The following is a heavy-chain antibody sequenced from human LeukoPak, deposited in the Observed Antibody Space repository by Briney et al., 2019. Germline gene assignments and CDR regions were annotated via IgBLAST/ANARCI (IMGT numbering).Heavy chain of an antibody. V-gene: IGHV3-21*01. CDR2: ISSSSSYI. J-gene: IGHJ4*02. CDR1: GFTFSSYG. Sequence: GGSLRLSCAASGFTFSSYGMHWVRQAPGKGLEWVSSISSSSSYIYYADSVKGRFTISRDNAKNSLYLQMSSLRAEDTAVYYCARPGTETGPFDYWGQGTLVTVSS. CDR3: ARPGTETGPFDY. D-gene: IGHD1-1*01.